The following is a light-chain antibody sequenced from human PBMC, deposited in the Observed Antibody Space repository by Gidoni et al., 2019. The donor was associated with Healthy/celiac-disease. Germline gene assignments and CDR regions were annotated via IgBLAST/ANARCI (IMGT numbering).Light chain of an antibody. V-gene: IGKV3-20*01. CDR3: QQYGSSPRT. CDR1: QRVSSSY. CDR2: GAS. J-gene: IGKJ1*01. Sequence: IVLTQSPGTLSLSPGESATLSCRASQRVSSSYLAWYQQKPCQAPRILIYGASSRATCIPDRFSGSGSGTDFTLTISRLEPEDLAVYYCQQYGSSPRTFGQGTKVEIK.